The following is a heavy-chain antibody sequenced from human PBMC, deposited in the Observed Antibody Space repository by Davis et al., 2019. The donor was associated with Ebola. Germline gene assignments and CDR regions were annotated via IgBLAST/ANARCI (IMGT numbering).Heavy chain of an antibody. Sequence: GSLRLSCAVYGGSFSGYYWGWIRQPPGKGLEWIGSVYYSGSTYYNPSLKSRVTISVDTSKNQFSLKLSSVTAADTAVYYCARGPIAAGAWGQGTLVTVSS. D-gene: IGHD6-6*01. CDR3: ARGPIAAGA. CDR2: VYYSGST. V-gene: IGHV4-34*01. CDR1: GGSFSGYY. J-gene: IGHJ4*02.